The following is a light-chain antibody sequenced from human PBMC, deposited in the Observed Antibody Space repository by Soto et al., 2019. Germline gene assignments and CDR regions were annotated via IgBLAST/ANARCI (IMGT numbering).Light chain of an antibody. CDR2: GAS. CDR3: QQYGSPLT. J-gene: IGKJ5*01. Sequence: EIVLTQSPGTLSLSPGERATLSCRASQSVSRNYLAWYQQKPGQAPRLLFYGASSRVTGIPQRLSGSGSGTDFTLTISRLEPEDFAVYYCQQYGSPLTFGQGTRLEIK. V-gene: IGKV3-20*01. CDR1: QSVSRNY.